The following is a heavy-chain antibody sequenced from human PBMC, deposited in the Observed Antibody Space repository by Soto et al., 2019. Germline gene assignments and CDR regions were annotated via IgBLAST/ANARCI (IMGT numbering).Heavy chain of an antibody. D-gene: IGHD6-13*01. CDR1: GGSISRGGYS. CDR2: IYHSGST. Sequence: SETLSLTCTVSGGSISRGGYSWSWIRQPPGKGLEWIGYIYHSGSTYYNPSLKSRVTISVDTSKNQFSLKLSSVTAADTAVYYCARERPAGARLDPWGQGTLVTVSS. CDR3: ARERPAGARLDP. J-gene: IGHJ5*02. V-gene: IGHV4-30-2*05.